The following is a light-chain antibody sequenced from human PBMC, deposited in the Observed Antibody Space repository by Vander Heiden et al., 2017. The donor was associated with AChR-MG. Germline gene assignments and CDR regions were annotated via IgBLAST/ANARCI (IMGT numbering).Light chain of an antibody. CDR3: QVWDSSSVV. CDR2: RDS. V-gene: IGLV3-9*01. Sequence: SYELTQSLSVSVALRQTARITCGGNNIGSKNVHWYQQKQGQAPVLVIYRDSNRPSGIPERFSGSNSGNTATLTISRAQAGDEADYYCQVWDSSSVVFGGGTKLTVI. J-gene: IGLJ2*01. CDR1: NIGSKN.